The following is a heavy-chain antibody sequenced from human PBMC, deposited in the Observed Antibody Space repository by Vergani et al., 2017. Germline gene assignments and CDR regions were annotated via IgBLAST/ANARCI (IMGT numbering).Heavy chain of an antibody. CDR3: ARSIVSRNPPDYFDN. Sequence: QVQLQESGPGLVRPSETLSLPCTVSGGSLSGYYWHWIRQTPGEGLEWIGYVEDSGYFNYNPSLKTRVSMSSDKSNNQFSLMFSSVTVADTAVYYCARSIVSRNPPDYFDNWGQGTLVTVSS. D-gene: IGHD1-14*01. V-gene: IGHV4-59*01. CDR2: VEDSGYF. J-gene: IGHJ4*02. CDR1: GGSLSGYY.